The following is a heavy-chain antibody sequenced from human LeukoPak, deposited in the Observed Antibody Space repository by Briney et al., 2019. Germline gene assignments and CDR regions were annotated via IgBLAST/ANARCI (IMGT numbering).Heavy chain of an antibody. Sequence: SETLSLTCTVSGGSIGTYYWSWIRQPPGKGLEWIGYIYYSGSTNYNPSLKSRVTISVDTSKNQFSLKLSSVTAADTAVYYCARGRYSDYWGQGTLVTVSS. CDR1: GGSIGTYY. CDR2: IYYSGST. CDR3: ARGRYSDY. J-gene: IGHJ4*02. V-gene: IGHV4-59*12.